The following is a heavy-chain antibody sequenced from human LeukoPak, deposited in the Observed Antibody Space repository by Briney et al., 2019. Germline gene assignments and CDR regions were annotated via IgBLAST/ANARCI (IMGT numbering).Heavy chain of an antibody. D-gene: IGHD6-13*01. Sequence: SETLSLTCAVYGGSFSGYYWSWILQPPGKGLEWIGEINHSGSTNYNPSLKSRVTISVDTSKNQFSLKLSSVTAADTAVYYCARGRGYSSSWYLYWGQGTLVTVSS. CDR3: ARGRGYSSSWYLY. V-gene: IGHV4-34*01. J-gene: IGHJ4*02. CDR2: INHSGST. CDR1: GGSFSGYY.